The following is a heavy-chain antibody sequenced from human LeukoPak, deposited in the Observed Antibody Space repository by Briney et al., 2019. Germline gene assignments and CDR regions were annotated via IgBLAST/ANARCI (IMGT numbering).Heavy chain of an antibody. D-gene: IGHD1-26*01. CDR1: GFTFSSYG. CDR3: ARHSLLRPLDY. V-gene: IGHV3-23*01. CDR2: ISGSGGGT. J-gene: IGHJ4*02. Sequence: PGGSLRLSCAASGFTFSSYGMSGVRQAPGKGLEWGSAISGSGGGTYYADSVKGRFTISRDDSKNTLYLQMNSLRAEDTAVYYCARHSLLRPLDYWGQGTLVTVSS.